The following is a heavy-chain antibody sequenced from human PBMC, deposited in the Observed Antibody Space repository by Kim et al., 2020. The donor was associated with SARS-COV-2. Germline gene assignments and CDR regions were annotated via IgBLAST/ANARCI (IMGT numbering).Heavy chain of an antibody. CDR3: ARGFPTGGAHKNVDY. J-gene: IGHJ4*02. Sequence: ADCVKGRFTISRDNAKNTLFLQINSLRAEDTALYYCARGFPTGGAHKNVDYWGQGTLVTVSS. D-gene: IGHD3-16*01. V-gene: IGHV3-20*03.